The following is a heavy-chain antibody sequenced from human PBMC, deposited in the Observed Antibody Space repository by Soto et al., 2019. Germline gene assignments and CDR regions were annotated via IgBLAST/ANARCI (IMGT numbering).Heavy chain of an antibody. J-gene: IGHJ6*02. V-gene: IGHV5-51*01. CDR2: IYPDDSGT. CDR3: ATTQSSATFKTYYYDMNV. CDR1: GHSFTNYW. Sequence: GESLKISCKDSGHSFTNYWIVWVRQMPGKGLEWMGTIYPDDSGTRYSPSFQGQVTISADKSINTAYLQWSSLKASDTAIYYCATTQSSATFKTYYYDMNVWGQGTKVTVSS. D-gene: IGHD3-10*01.